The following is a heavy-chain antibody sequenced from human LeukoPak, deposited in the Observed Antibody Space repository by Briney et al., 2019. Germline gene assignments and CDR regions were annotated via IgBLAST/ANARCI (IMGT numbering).Heavy chain of an antibody. CDR3: ARDSYDSSGYFFY. CDR2: INPSGGST. D-gene: IGHD3-22*01. CDR1: GYTFTSYY. V-gene: IGHV1-46*01. Sequence: ASVKVSCKASGYTFTSYYMHWVRQAPGQGLEWMGIINPSGGSTSYAQKFQGRVTITADKSTSTAYMELSSLRSEDTAVYYCARDSYDSSGYFFYWGQGTLVTVSS. J-gene: IGHJ4*02.